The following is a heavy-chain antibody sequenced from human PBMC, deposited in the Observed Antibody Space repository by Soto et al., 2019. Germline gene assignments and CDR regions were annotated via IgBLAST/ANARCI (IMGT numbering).Heavy chain of an antibody. CDR3: ARTESRSYYYSGMDV. D-gene: IGHD3-16*01. Sequence: PSETLSLTCGVYGGSFSDYHWSWIRQSPGKGLEWIGEINDYGSTNYNSSLKSRVTISVDTSKNQFSLKLSSVTAADTAVYYCARTESRSYYYSGMDVWGQGTTVTVSS. V-gene: IGHV4-34*01. J-gene: IGHJ6*02. CDR1: GGSFSDYH. CDR2: INDYGST.